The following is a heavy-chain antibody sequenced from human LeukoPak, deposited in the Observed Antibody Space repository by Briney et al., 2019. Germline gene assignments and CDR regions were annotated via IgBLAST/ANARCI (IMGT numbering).Heavy chain of an antibody. J-gene: IGHJ4*02. CDR3: ARDRDGLLWFGELSGYFDY. V-gene: IGHV3-48*04. CDR2: ISSSGSTI. CDR1: GFTFSSYW. Sequence: PGGSLRLSCAASGFTFSSYWMNWVRQAPGKGLEWVSYISSSGSTIYYADSVKGRFTISRDNAKNSLYLQMNSLRAEDTAVYYCARDRDGLLWFGELSGYFDYWGQGTLVTVSS. D-gene: IGHD3-10*01.